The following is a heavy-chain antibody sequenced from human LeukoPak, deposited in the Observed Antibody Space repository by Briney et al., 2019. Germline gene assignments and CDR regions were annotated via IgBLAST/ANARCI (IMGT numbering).Heavy chain of an antibody. D-gene: IGHD3-3*01. J-gene: IGHJ4*02. V-gene: IGHV4-59*08. Sequence: SETLSLTCTVSGGSISSYYWSWIRQPPGKGLEWIGNIYYSGSTNYNPSLKSRVTISVDTSKNQFSLKLSSVTAADTAVYYCASRGHYTYYFDFWGQGTLVTVSS. CDR1: GGSISSYY. CDR2: IYYSGST. CDR3: ASRGHYTYYFDF.